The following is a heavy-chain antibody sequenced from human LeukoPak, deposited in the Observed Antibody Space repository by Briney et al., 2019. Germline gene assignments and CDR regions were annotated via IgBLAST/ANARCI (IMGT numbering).Heavy chain of an antibody. CDR2: INHSGST. Sequence: SSETLSLTCAVYGGSFSGYYRSWIRQPPGKGLEWIGEINHSGSTNYNPSLKSRVTISVDTSKNQFSLKLSSVTAADTAVYYCARGRPYCGGDCFWSSYYYYGMDVWGQGTTVTVSS. CDR1: GGSFSGYY. J-gene: IGHJ6*02. V-gene: IGHV4-34*01. D-gene: IGHD2-21*02. CDR3: ARGRPYCGGDCFWSSYYYYGMDV.